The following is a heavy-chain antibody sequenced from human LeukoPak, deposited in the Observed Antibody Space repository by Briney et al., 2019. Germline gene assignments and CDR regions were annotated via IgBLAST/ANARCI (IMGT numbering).Heavy chain of an antibody. CDR3: AKERDAIVVGPAAISC. CDR1: GFTFSSYA. V-gene: IGHV3-23*01. J-gene: IGHJ4*02. Sequence: GGSLRLFCAASGFTFSSYAMRWVRQAPGKGLEWVSAISGSGGSTYYAHSVRGGFTTSNHNPKNTLYLQMNSLRAESTAVYFCAKERDAIVVGPAAISCWGQGTLVTVSS. D-gene: IGHD2-2*02. CDR2: ISGSGGST.